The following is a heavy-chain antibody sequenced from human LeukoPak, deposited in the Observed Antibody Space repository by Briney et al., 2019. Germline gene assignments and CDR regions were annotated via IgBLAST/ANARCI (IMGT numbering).Heavy chain of an antibody. CDR2: FDPEVGET. J-gene: IGHJ5*02. V-gene: IGHV1-24*01. CDR1: GYTLTELS. Sequence: ASVKVSCKVSGYTLTELSMPWVRQAPGKGLEWMGGFDPEVGETIYAQKFQGRVTMTEDTSTDTAYMELSSLRSEDTAVYYCATVMWYSVAVNGDWFDPWGQGTLVTVSS. CDR3: ATVMWYSVAVNGDWFDP. D-gene: IGHD6-19*01.